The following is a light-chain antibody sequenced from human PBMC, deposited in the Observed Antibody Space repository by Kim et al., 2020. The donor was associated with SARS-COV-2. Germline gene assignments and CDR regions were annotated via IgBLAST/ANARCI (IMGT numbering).Light chain of an antibody. J-gene: IGLJ2*01. V-gene: IGLV3-1*01. CDR3: QAWDSSTAV. CDR2: RDS. Sequence: VSPGQTASITCSGDKLGDKYACWYQQKPGQSPVLVIYRDSKRPSGIPERFSGSNSGNTATLTISGTQAMDEADYYCQAWDSSTAVFGGGTQLTVL. CDR1: KLGDKY.